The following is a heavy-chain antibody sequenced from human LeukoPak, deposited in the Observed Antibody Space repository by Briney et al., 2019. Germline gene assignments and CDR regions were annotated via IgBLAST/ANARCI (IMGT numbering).Heavy chain of an antibody. Sequence: GGSLRLSCAASGFTFSSYAMSWVRQAPGKGLEWVSAISGSGGSTYYADSVKGRFTISRDNAKNSLYLQMNSLRAEDTAVYYCARDLVVPAASSDYWGQGTLVTVSS. J-gene: IGHJ4*02. CDR1: GFTFSSYA. V-gene: IGHV3-23*01. CDR2: ISGSGGST. CDR3: ARDLVVPAASSDY. D-gene: IGHD2-2*01.